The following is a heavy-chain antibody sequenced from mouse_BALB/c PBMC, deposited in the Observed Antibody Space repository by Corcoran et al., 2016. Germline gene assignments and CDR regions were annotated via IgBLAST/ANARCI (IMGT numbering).Heavy chain of an antibody. CDR2: INPYNDGT. Sequence: EVQLQQSGHELIKPGTSVKMSCKAYGYTLTSYVMHWVKQTPGQGLEWRGYINPYNDGTKYNEKFKGKATLTSDKSSSTAYMELSSLTSEDSAVCYWARYNYGNYDYWGQGTTLIV. CDR3: ARYNYGNYDY. V-gene: IGHV1S136*01. J-gene: IGHJ2*01. D-gene: IGHD2-1*01. CDR1: GYTLTSYV.